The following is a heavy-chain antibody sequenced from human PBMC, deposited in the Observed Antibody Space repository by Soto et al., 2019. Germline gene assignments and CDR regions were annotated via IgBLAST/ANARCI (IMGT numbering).Heavy chain of an antibody. D-gene: IGHD3-9*01. Sequence: EVQLLESGGGLVQPGGSLRLSCAVSGFSFSNSAMTWVRQAPGKGLEWLSGISGSGDITYNTDSVKGRFAISRDTSKNVVYLQMRSLRAEDTAVYYCAKVPQWVLRYHDWFFDYWGQGTLVTVSS. V-gene: IGHV3-23*01. J-gene: IGHJ4*02. CDR2: ISGSGDIT. CDR1: GFSFSNSA. CDR3: AKVPQWVLRYHDWFFDY.